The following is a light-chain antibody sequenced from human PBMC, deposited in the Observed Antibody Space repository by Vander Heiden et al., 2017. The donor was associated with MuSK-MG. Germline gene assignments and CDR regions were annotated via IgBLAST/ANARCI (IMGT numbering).Light chain of an antibody. CDR3: QQDGSPLT. CDR2: GAS. V-gene: IGKV3-20*01. CDR1: QSVSSSY. Sequence: EIVLTQSPGTLSLSPGERATLSCRASQSVSSSYLAWYQQKPGQAPRLLIYGASSRATGIPDRFSGSGSGTDFTLTISRLEPEDFAVYYCQQDGSPLTFGGGTKVEIK. J-gene: IGKJ4*01.